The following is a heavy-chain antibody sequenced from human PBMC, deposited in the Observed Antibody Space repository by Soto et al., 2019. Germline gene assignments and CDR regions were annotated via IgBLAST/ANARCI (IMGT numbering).Heavy chain of an antibody. CDR1: GYAFSNNF. V-gene: IGHV1-46*01. Sequence: ASVKVSCKASGYAFSNNFMHWVRQAPAQGLEWMGVINPTTGLTSNAQKFQGRITMASDTSSSTAYMELSSLRSEDTAVYYCARALRNGYFYGMDIWGQGTTVTVSS. CDR3: ARALRNGYFYGMDI. CDR2: INPTTGLT. D-gene: IGHD2-8*01. J-gene: IGHJ6*02.